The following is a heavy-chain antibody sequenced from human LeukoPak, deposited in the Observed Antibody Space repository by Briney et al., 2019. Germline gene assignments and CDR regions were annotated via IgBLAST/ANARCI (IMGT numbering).Heavy chain of an antibody. CDR1: GFTFSSYA. D-gene: IGHD1-7*01. J-gene: IGHJ4*02. Sequence: SGGSLRLSCAASGFTFSSYAMRWVRQAPGKGLEYVSAISSNGGSTYYANSVKGRFTISRDNSKNTLYLQMGSLRAEDMAVYYCARDLGRSSWNYREPFGYWGQGTLVTVSS. CDR3: ARDLGRSSWNYREPFGY. CDR2: ISSNGGST. V-gene: IGHV3-64*01.